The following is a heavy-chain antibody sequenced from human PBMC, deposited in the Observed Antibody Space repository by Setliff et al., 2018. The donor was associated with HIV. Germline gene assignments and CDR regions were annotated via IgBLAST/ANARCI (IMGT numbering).Heavy chain of an antibody. V-gene: IGHV1-2*02. Sequence: ASVKVSCKASGYTFAAYYIHWVRQAPGQGLEWMGWVSPYNGKTGYEQKFQGRVTMTKDTSIDAVYMELSSLTSDDTAVYFCARDSTDPWKTNYRNSFDPWGQGTLVTVSS. CDR2: VSPYNGKT. J-gene: IGHJ5*02. CDR1: GYTFAAYY. D-gene: IGHD1-1*01. CDR3: ARDSTDPWKTNYRNSFDP.